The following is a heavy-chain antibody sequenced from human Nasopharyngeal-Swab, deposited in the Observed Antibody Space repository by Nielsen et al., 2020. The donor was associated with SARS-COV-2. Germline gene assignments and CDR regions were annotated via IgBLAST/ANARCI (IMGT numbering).Heavy chain of an antibody. D-gene: IGHD3-22*01. CDR3: ARDYYDNYDCDF. Sequence: ASVKVSCKTSGYTFTDYYIHWVRQVPGQGLEWVGCINPYNGDTFYAQNFQGRVTVTRDTSRNTAYIDLSRLRSDDTAVYYCARDYYDNYDCDFWGQGTLVTVSS. V-gene: IGHV1-2*02. J-gene: IGHJ4*02. CDR1: GYTFTDYY. CDR2: INPYNGDT.